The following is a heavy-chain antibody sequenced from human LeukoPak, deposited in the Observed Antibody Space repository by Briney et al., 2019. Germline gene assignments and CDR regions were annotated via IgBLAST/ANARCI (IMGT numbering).Heavy chain of an antibody. D-gene: IGHD1-26*01. J-gene: IGHJ4*02. CDR2: IYYSGST. CDR1: GVSISSYY. V-gene: IGHV4-59*01. Sequence: SETLSLTCTVSGVSISSYYWSWIRQPPGKGLEWIGYIYYSGSTNYNPSLKSRVTISVDTSKNQFSLKLSSVTAADTAVYYCARAFGTAGATRFDYWGQGTLVTVSS. CDR3: ARAFGTAGATRFDY.